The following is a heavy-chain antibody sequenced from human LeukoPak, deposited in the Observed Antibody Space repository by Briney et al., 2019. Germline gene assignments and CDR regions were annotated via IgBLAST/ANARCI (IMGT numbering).Heavy chain of an antibody. CDR2: ISGSAHKI. Sequence: SGGSLRLSCVASGITFSNYAVSWVRQAPEKGLDRVPVISGSAHKIRYADSVKGRFTISRDNSENIVYLQMNNLRVEDTAVYYCAGRPTGYSSGYIHWGQGTLVTVSS. J-gene: IGHJ4*02. CDR1: GITFSNYA. V-gene: IGHV3-23*01. D-gene: IGHD5-18*01. CDR3: AGRPTGYSSGYIH.